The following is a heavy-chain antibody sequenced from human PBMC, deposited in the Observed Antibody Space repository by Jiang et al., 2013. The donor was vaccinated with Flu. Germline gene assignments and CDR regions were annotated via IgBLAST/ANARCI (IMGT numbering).Heavy chain of an antibody. V-gene: IGHV1-69*01. Sequence: SGAEVKEPGSSVKVSCKAFGGTLKTYPLNWVRQAPGQGLEWIGGIIPGFGGPTNAQKFQGRVTITAHEATSTVYMELSRLRSEDTAVYFCASPRYCSGSGCYLYGMDVWGQGTTVSVSS. CDR1: GGTLKTYP. J-gene: IGHJ6*02. CDR2: IIPGFGGP. CDR3: ASPRYCSGSGCYLYGMDV. D-gene: IGHD6-19*01.